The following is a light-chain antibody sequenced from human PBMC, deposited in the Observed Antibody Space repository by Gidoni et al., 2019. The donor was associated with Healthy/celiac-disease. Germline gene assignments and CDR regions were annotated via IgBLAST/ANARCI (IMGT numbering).Light chain of an antibody. CDR2: DDS. V-gene: IGLV3-21*02. CDR1: NIGSKS. Sequence: SYGLTQPPSVSVAPGQTARITCGGNNIGSKSVHWYQQKPGQAPVLVVYDDSDRPSGIPGRFSGSNSGNTATLTISRVEAGDEADYYCQVWDSSSDHPVFGGGTKLTVL. J-gene: IGLJ2*01. CDR3: QVWDSSSDHPV.